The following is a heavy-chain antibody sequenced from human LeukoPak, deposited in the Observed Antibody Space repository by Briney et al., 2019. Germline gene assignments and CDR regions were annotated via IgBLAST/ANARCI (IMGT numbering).Heavy chain of an antibody. Sequence: SETLSLTSTVSSGSITSSSYYWGWIRQPPGKGLEWIGSIYYIGSAYYNPSLKSRVTISVDTSKNQFSLKLSSVTAADTAVYYCARGHSGGSNWFDPWGQGTLVTVSS. CDR2: IYYIGSA. J-gene: IGHJ5*02. D-gene: IGHD4-23*01. V-gene: IGHV4-39*07. CDR3: ARGHSGGSNWFDP. CDR1: SGSITSSSYY.